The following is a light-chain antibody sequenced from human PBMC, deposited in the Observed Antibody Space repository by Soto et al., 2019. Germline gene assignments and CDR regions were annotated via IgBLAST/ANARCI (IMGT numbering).Light chain of an antibody. J-gene: IGKJ1*01. Sequence: EIVLTQSPATLSLSPGERATLSCRASQSVSSFLGWYQQKPGQAPRLLIYVASNRAPGIPARFSGSGSGTDFTLTISSLEPEDFAVYYCQQRSSWTFGQGTKVDIK. V-gene: IGKV3-11*01. CDR2: VAS. CDR3: QQRSSWT. CDR1: QSVSSF.